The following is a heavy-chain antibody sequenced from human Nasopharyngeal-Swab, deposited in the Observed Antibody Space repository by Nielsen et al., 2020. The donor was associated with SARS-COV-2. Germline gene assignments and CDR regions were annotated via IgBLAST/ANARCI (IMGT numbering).Heavy chain of an antibody. V-gene: IGHV4-34*01. D-gene: IGHD2-21*02. Sequence: WRRQPPGKGLEWIGEINHSGSTNYNPTLKRRVTISVDTSKNQVSLKLSSVTAADTAVYYCARSCRVVTAIRFAFDIWGQGTMVTVSS. CDR3: ARSCRVVTAIRFAFDI. CDR2: INHSGST. J-gene: IGHJ3*02.